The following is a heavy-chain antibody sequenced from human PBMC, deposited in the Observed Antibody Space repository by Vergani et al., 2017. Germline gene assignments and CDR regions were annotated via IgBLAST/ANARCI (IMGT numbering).Heavy chain of an antibody. Sequence: QVQLVQSGAELKKPGASVSVSCKGSSHTFQTYGISWVRQAPGKGLEWMAWIRPYTGHTIYAQKFQDRVTMTADTSTNTAYMELRSLRSDDTAVYFCARVAPSNSEVTPTAFDVWGQGTMLTVSS. V-gene: IGHV1-18*01. D-gene: IGHD2-15*01. CDR3: ARVAPSNSEVTPTAFDV. CDR2: IRPYTGHT. CDR1: SHTFQTYG. J-gene: IGHJ3*01.